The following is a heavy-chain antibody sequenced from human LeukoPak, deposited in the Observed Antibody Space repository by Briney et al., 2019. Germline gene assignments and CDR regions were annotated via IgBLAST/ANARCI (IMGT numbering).Heavy chain of an antibody. V-gene: IGHV3-23*01. J-gene: IGHJ6*02. D-gene: IGHD1-14*01. CDR2: ISGSGGST. CDR3: AKVTGRDYYYYGMDV. Sequence: WGSLRLSCAASGFTFSSYAMSWVRQAPGKGLEWVSAISGSGGSTYYADSVKGRFTISRDNSKNTLYLQMNSLRAEDTAVYYCAKVTGRDYYYYGMDVWGQGTTVTVSS. CDR1: GFTFSSYA.